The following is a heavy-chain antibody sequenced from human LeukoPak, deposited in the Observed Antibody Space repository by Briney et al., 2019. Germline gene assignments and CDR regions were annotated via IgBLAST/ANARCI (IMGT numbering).Heavy chain of an antibody. CDR2: IYHSGST. CDR3: AREGYYDSTGQGNHDY. CDR1: GCSISSGYY. Sequence: SETLSLTCTVSGCSISSGYYWGWIGQPPGKGLEWIGSIYHSGSTYYNPSLKSRVTISVDTSKNQFSLKLSSVTAADTAVYYCAREGYYDSTGQGNHDYWGQGTLVTVSS. J-gene: IGHJ4*02. V-gene: IGHV4-38-2*02. D-gene: IGHD3-22*01.